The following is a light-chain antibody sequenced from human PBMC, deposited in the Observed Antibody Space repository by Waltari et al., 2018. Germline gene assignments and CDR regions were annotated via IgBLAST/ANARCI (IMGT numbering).Light chain of an antibody. CDR3: HQFNNWPQT. CDR1: QSVSSN. J-gene: IGKJ1*01. V-gene: IGKV3-15*01. CDR2: GAS. Sequence: ETVMTQSPGTLSVSPGERAHLPCRASQSVSSNIAWYPQKPGQAPRLLIYGASTRATGIPARFSGGGSGTEFTLTISSLQSEDFAVYYCHQFNNWPQTFGQGTKVEIK.